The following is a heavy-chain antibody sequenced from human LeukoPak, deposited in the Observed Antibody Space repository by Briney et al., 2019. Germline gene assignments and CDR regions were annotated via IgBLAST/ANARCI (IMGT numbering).Heavy chain of an antibody. CDR2: ISAYNGNT. CDR1: GYTFTSYG. CDR3: ARDEGRGYDILTGYYEGYYLDY. D-gene: IGHD3-9*01. J-gene: IGHJ4*02. V-gene: IGHV1-18*01. Sequence: ASVKVSCKASGYTFTSYGISWVRQAPGQGLEWMGWISAYNGNTNYAQKLQGRVTMTTDTSTSTAYMELRSLRSDDTAVYYCARDEGRGYDILTGYYEGYYLDYWGQGTLVTVSS.